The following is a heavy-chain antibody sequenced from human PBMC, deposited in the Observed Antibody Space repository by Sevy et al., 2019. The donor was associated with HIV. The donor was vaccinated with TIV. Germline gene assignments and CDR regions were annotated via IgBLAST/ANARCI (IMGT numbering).Heavy chain of an antibody. V-gene: IGHV3-7*01. D-gene: IGHD3-10*01. J-gene: IGHJ4*01. CDR1: GFTFSKYW. CDR3: ARETGSSHFDY. CDR2: INQDGSEK. Sequence: GGSLRLSCAASGFTFSKYWMSWVRQAPGKGLEWVANINQDGSEKYYVDSVKGRFTISRDNGKNSLYLQMNSLRAEDTAVYYCARETGSSHFDYWGHGTLVTVSS.